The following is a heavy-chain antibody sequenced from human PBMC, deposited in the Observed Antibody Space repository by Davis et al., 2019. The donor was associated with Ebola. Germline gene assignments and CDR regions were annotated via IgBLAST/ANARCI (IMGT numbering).Heavy chain of an antibody. D-gene: IGHD1-26*01. V-gene: IGHV1-18*01. J-gene: IGHJ4*02. Sequence: ASVKVSCKASGYNFTTYGFSWVRQAPGQGLEWMGWVSADNDDRKYAEKFQGRVTMTTDSSTSTAYMEVRGLTYDDTAVYFCARARGRWDVGGYLLGHWGQGTLVTVSS. CDR3: ARARGRWDVGGYLLGH. CDR2: VSADNDDR. CDR1: GYNFTTYG.